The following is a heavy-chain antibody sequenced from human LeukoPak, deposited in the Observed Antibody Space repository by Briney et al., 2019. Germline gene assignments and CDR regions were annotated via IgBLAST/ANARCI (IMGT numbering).Heavy chain of an antibody. V-gene: IGHV4-59*01. CDR1: GGSISSYY. CDR2: IYYSGST. Sequence: PSETLSLTCTVSGGSISSYYWSWIRQPPGKGLEWIGYIYYSGSTNYNPSLKSRVTISVDTSKNQFSLKLSSVTAAGTAVYYCARESSGSYFDYWGQGTLVTVSS. CDR3: ARESSGSYFDY. J-gene: IGHJ4*02. D-gene: IGHD1-26*01.